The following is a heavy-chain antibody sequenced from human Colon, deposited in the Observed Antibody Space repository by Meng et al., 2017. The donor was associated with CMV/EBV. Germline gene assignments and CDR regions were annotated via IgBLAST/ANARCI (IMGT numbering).Heavy chain of an antibody. Sequence: GESLKISCNASGFTFSSYWMTWVRQVPGRGLEWLAKIKHDGHEEKYLDSVEGRFSISRDNIKKSLYLQMNNLRAEDTAVYYCARESIAMVRGYGMDVWGQGTTVTVSS. CDR2: IKHDGHEE. V-gene: IGHV3-7*03. CDR1: GFTFSSYW. D-gene: IGHD3-10*01. J-gene: IGHJ6*02. CDR3: ARESIAMVRGYGMDV.